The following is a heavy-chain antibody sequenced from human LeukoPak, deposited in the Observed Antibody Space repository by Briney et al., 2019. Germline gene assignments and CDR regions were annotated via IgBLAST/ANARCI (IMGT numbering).Heavy chain of an antibody. J-gene: IGHJ5*02. CDR1: GGSISCGDYY. V-gene: IGHV4-30-4*08. CDR3: ARGLIRLSWFDP. CDR2: IYYSGST. Sequence: PSETLSLTCTVSGGSISCGDYYWSWIRQPPWKGLEWIGYIYYSGSTYYNPSLKSRVTISVDTSKNQFSLKLSSVTAADTAVYYCARGLIRLSWFDPWGQRTLVTVSS. D-gene: IGHD2-8*01.